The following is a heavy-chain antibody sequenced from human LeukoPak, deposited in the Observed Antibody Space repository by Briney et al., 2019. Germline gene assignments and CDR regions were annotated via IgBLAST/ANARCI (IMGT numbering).Heavy chain of an antibody. V-gene: IGHV6-1*01. CDR2: TYYRSKWYN. J-gene: IGHJ5*02. Sequence: SQTLSLTCAISGDSVSSNSAAWNWIRQFPSRGLEWLGRTYYRSKWYNDYAVSVKSRITINPDISKNQFSLQLNSVTPEDTAVYYCARDLVGRGNWFDPWGQGTLVTVSS. D-gene: IGHD1-26*01. CDR3: ARDLVGRGNWFDP. CDR1: GDSVSSNSAA.